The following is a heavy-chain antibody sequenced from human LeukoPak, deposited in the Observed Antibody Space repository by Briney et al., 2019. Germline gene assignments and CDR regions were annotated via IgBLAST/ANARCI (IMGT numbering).Heavy chain of an antibody. Sequence: SETLSLTCAVYGGSLSGYYWSWIRQPPGKGLEWIGEINHSGSTNYNPSLKSRVTISVDTSKNQFSLKLSSVTAADTAVYYCARGLNYDFWSGYSFNRYFDYWGQGTLVTVSS. CDR2: INHSGST. CDR1: GGSLSGYY. J-gene: IGHJ4*02. D-gene: IGHD3-3*01. V-gene: IGHV4-34*01. CDR3: ARGLNYDFWSGYSFNRYFDY.